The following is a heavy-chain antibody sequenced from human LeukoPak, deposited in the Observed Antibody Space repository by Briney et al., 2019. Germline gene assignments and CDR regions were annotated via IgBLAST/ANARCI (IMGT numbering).Heavy chain of an antibody. Sequence: GASVKVSCKASGYTFTSYAMHWVRQAPGQRLEWMGWINAGNGNTKYSQKFQGRVTITRDTSASTAYMELSSLRSEDTAVYYCASPKEDCSSTSCPRFHAFDIWGQGTMVTVSS. CDR1: GYTFTSYA. J-gene: IGHJ3*02. V-gene: IGHV1-3*01. CDR3: ASPKEDCSSTSCPRFHAFDI. CDR2: INAGNGNT. D-gene: IGHD2-2*01.